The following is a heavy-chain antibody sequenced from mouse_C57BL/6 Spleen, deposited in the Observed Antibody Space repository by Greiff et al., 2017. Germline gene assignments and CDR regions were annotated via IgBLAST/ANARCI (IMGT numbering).Heavy chain of an antibody. CDR2: IYPGDGDT. Sequence: QVQLQQSVAELVRPGASVKLSCTASGFNIKNTYMHWVKQRPGKGLEWIGRIYPGDGDTNYNGKFKGKATLTADKSSSTAYMQLSSLTSEDSAVYFCARRGAITTVVAHYAMDYWGQGTSVTVSS. CDR1: GFNIKNTY. V-gene: IGHV1-82*01. J-gene: IGHJ4*01. D-gene: IGHD1-1*01. CDR3: ARRGAITTVVAHYAMDY.